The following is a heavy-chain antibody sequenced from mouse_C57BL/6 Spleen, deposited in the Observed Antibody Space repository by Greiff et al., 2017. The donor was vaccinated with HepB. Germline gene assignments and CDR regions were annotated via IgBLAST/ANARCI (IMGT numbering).Heavy chain of an antibody. J-gene: IGHJ1*03. CDR3: ARGELGRYFDV. CDR2: ISDGGSYT. Sequence: EVKLVESGGGLVKPGGSLKLSCAASGFTFSSYAMSWVRQTPEKRLEWVATISDGGSYTYYPDNVKGRFTISRDNAKNNLYLQMSHLKSEDTAMYYCARGELGRYFDVWGTGTTVTVSS. CDR1: GFTFSSYA. D-gene: IGHD4-1*01. V-gene: IGHV5-4*03.